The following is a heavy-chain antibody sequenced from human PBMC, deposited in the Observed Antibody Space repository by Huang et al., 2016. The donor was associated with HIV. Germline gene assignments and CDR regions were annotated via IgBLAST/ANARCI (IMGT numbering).Heavy chain of an antibody. CDR1: GYTFTSYH. CDR3: TRGGSSWYEGDY. CDR2: INPGAGNT. Sequence: QVQLVQSGAEVKRPGASVKVSCKASGYTFTSYHLHWVRQAPGQGLEWIGIINPGAGNTYYAKKCQGRVTMTTDASTGTVYMDLRSLRSEDTAVYYCTRGGSSWYEGDYWGQGTLVTVSS. J-gene: IGHJ4*02. D-gene: IGHD6-13*01. V-gene: IGHV1-46*01.